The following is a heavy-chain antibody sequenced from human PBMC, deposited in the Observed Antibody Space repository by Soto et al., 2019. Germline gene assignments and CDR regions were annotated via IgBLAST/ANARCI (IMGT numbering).Heavy chain of an antibody. D-gene: IGHD3-9*01. Sequence: SETLSLTCTVSGGSISSSSYYWGWIRQPPGKGLEWIGSIYYSGSTYYNPSLKSRVTISRDNSKNTLYLQMNSLRAEDTAVYYCARDRSLTYYDILTGYYPNYFDYWGQGTLVTVSS. CDR1: GGSISSSSYY. J-gene: IGHJ4*02. V-gene: IGHV4-39*02. CDR3: ARDRSLTYYDILTGYYPNYFDY. CDR2: IYYSGST.